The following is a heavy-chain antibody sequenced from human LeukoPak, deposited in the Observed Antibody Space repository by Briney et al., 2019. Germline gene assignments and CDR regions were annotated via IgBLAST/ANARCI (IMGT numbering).Heavy chain of an antibody. V-gene: IGHV3-21*01. CDR1: GFTFSSYS. Sequence: GGSLRLSCAASGFTFSSYSMNWVRQAPGKGLEWVSSISSSSYIYYADSVKGRFTISRDNAKNSLYLQMNSLRAEDTAVYYCARASGYSSSWYAFDIWGQGTMVTVSS. D-gene: IGHD6-13*01. CDR2: ISSSSYI. CDR3: ARASGYSSSWYAFDI. J-gene: IGHJ3*02.